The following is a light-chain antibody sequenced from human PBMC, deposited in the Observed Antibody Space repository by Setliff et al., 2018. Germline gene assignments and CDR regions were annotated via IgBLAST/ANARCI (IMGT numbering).Light chain of an antibody. CDR3: ASKTGPGTYV. J-gene: IGLJ1*01. CDR1: FGAYGSAY. Sequence: QSALTQPASVSGSPEQSITISCTGEFGAYGSAYVSWYQQHPDKAPKLIIYDVNNRPSGISHRFSGSNSANTASLTISGLQAEDEAEYFCASKTGPGTYVFGTGTKVTV. V-gene: IGLV2-14*03. CDR2: DVN.